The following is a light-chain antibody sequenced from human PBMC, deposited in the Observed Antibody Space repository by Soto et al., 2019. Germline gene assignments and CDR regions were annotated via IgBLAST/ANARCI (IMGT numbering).Light chain of an antibody. V-gene: IGLV1-51*02. J-gene: IGLJ1*01. CDR2: END. CDR1: SSNIGAHY. CDR3: GTWDSRLSIFV. Sequence: QSVLTQPPSVSAAPGQMVTMSCSGGSSNIGAHYVSWHQQVPGTAPKLLIYENDKRPSGIPDRFSGSKSGTSATLGITGLQTGEEADYFCGTWDSRLSIFVFGTGTKVTVL.